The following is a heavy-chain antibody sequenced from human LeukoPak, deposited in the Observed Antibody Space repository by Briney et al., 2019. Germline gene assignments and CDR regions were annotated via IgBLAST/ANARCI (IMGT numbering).Heavy chain of an antibody. CDR2: IKSDGSQK. V-gene: IGHV3-7*05. CDR1: GFSFSRYW. Sequence: GASQILSCAASGFSFSRYWMRWARQPPGKGVEWVANIKSDGSQKYYVDSLKGRFIISRDNAQNSLHLQLNSLTAEDTAVYYCGRDWDGSGWPIDYWGQGTLVTVSS. CDR3: GRDWDGSGWPIDY. J-gene: IGHJ4*02. D-gene: IGHD6-19*01.